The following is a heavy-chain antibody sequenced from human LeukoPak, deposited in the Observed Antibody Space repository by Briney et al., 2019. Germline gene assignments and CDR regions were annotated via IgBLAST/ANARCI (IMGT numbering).Heavy chain of an antibody. V-gene: IGHV3-23*01. Sequence: GGSLRLSCAASGFTSSSYAMSWVRQAPGKGLERVSAISGSGGSTYYADSVKGRFTISRDNSKNTLYLQMNSLRAEDTAVYYCAKVGLYGGYYFDYWGQGTLVTVSS. CDR2: ISGSGGST. CDR3: AKVGLYGGYYFDY. J-gene: IGHJ4*02. D-gene: IGHD5-12*01. CDR1: GFTSSSYA.